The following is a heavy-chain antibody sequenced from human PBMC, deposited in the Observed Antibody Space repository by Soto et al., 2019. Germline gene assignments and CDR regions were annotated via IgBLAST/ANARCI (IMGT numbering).Heavy chain of an antibody. Sequence: EVPLVESGGGLVEPGGSLRLSCAAFGFTFSTYTMNWVRQAPGKGLEWVSSITSSSSSSYIYYADSVKGRFTISRDNAKNSLYLQMNSLRAEDTAVYYCARDLQMATIRGGDYWGQGTLVTVSS. D-gene: IGHD5-12*01. CDR1: GFTFSTYT. V-gene: IGHV3-21*01. CDR2: ITSSSSSSYI. CDR3: ARDLQMATIRGGDY. J-gene: IGHJ4*02.